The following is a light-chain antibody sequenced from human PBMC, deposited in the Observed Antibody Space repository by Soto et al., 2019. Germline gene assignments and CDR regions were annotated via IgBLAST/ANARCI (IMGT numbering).Light chain of an antibody. Sequence: DIVMTQSPLSLPVTPGEPASISCRSSQSLLHSNGYNYLDWYLQKPGQSPQILIYLGSNRASGVPDRFSGSESGTNFTLKISRVEAEDVGVYYCMQALQTPLTFGPGTKVDIK. V-gene: IGKV2-28*01. CDR3: MQALQTPLT. CDR2: LGS. CDR1: QSLLHSNGYNY. J-gene: IGKJ3*01.